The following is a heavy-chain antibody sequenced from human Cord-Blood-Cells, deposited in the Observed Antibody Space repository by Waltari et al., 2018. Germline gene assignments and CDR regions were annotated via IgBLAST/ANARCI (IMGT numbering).Heavy chain of an antibody. CDR3: ARGQLWAAPDY. V-gene: IGHV4-34*01. D-gene: IGHD5-18*01. J-gene: IGHJ4*02. CDR1: GGSFSGYY. CDR2: INHRGST. Sequence: QVQLQQWGAGLLKPSETLYLTCAVYGGSFSGYYWSWSRQPPGKGRECIGEINHRGSTNYNPSLKSRVTISVDTSKNQFSLKLSSVTAADTAVYYCARGQLWAAPDYWGQGTLVTVSS.